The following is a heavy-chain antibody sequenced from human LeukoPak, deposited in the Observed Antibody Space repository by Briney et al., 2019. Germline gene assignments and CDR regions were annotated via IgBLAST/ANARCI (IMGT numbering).Heavy chain of an antibody. Sequence: PGGSLRLSCAASGFTFSNYAMHWVRQAPGTGLEWVAVISYDGSNKYYADSVRGRFTISRDNSNNALYLQMNSPRVEDTAVYYCARERLFGSGSYYNVPAYWGQGTMVTVSS. V-gene: IGHV3-30*04. CDR3: ARERLFGSGSYYNVPAY. CDR1: GFTFSNYA. CDR2: ISYDGSNK. D-gene: IGHD3-10*01. J-gene: IGHJ4*02.